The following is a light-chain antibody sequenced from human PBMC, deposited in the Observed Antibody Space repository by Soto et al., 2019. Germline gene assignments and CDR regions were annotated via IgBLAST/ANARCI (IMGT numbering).Light chain of an antibody. Sequence: EIVLTQSPGTLSLSPGERATLSCRASQSVSSSYLAWYQQKPGQAPRLLIYGASSRATGIPDRFSGSGSGTDFTLTISSLEPEDFAVSYCQQYGSSRTFGQGTKVEIK. CDR3: QQYGSSRT. CDR1: QSVSSSY. CDR2: GAS. J-gene: IGKJ1*01. V-gene: IGKV3-20*01.